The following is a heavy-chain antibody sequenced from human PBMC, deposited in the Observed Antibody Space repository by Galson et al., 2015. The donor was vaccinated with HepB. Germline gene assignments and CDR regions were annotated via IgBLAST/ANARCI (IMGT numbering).Heavy chain of an antibody. D-gene: IGHD2-15*01. CDR1: GDSISSNTYY. J-gene: IGHJ5*02. CDR3: ARHVVVVVTASHVTSRWFDP. Sequence: SETLSLTCTVSGDSISSNTYYWGWIRQPPGRGLEWIGSIFYSGTTYYNPSLKSRVTISVDTSKNQFSLKMSSVTAADTAVYYCARHVVVVVTASHVTSRWFDPWGQGALVTVSS. V-gene: IGHV4-39*01. CDR2: IFYSGTT.